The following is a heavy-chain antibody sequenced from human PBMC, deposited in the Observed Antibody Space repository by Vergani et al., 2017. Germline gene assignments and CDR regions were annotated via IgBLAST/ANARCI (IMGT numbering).Heavy chain of an antibody. CDR2: VSFRGDT. D-gene: IGHD3-10*01. CDR3: ARSRIYYGAGSPDY. V-gene: IGHV4-59*02. J-gene: IGHJ4*02. CDR1: GASVNSHY. Sequence: QVKLQESGPGLVKPSETLSLTCTVPGASVNSHYWSWIRQPPGKGLEWMGYVSFRGDTLYDPSVKGRMTISLNTSSNQFSLYLTSVTAADTAVYYCARSRIYYGAGSPDYWGQGTLVTVSS.